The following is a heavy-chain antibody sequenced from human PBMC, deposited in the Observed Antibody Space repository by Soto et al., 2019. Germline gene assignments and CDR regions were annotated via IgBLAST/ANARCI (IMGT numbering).Heavy chain of an antibody. CDR3: ARIGRIAAAGTDNYYYGMDV. CDR1: VGTFSSYA. Sequence: GASVKVSCKASVGTFSSYAISWVRQAPGQGLEWMGGIIPIFGTANYAQKFQGRVTITADESTSTAYMELSSLRSEDTAVYYCARIGRIAAAGTDNYYYGMDVWGQGTTVTVSS. D-gene: IGHD6-13*01. J-gene: IGHJ6*02. V-gene: IGHV1-69*13. CDR2: IIPIFGTA.